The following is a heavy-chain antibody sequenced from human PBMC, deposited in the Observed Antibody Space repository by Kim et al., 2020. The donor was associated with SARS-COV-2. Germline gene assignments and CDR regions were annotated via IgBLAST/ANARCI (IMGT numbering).Heavy chain of an antibody. J-gene: IGHJ4*02. CDR3: ARDGWVSYSGSYWLGIDY. V-gene: IGHV4-31*03. Sequence: SETLSLTCTVSGGSISSGGYYWSWIRQHPGKGLEWIGYIYYSGSTYYNPSLKSRVTISVDTSKNQFSLKLSSVTAADTAVYYCARDGWVSYSGSYWLGIDYWGQGTLVTVSS. CDR1: GGSISSGGYY. CDR2: IYYSGST. D-gene: IGHD1-26*01.